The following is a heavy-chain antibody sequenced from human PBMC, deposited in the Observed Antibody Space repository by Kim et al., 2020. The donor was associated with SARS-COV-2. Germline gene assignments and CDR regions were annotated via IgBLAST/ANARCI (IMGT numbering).Heavy chain of an antibody. CDR3: ARSWFGNSYGMDV. J-gene: IGHJ6*02. CDR2: IYYSGST. V-gene: IGHV4-39*01. Sequence: SETLSLTCTVSGGSISSSSYYWGWIRQPPGKGLEWIGSIYYSGSTYYNPSLKSRVTISVDTSKNQFSLKLSSVTAADTAVYYCARSWFGNSYGMDVWGQGTTVTVSS. D-gene: IGHD3-10*01. CDR1: GGSISSSSYY.